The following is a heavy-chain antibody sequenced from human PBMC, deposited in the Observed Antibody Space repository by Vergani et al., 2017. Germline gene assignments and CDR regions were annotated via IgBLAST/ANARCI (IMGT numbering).Heavy chain of an antibody. CDR1: GGSISSGSYY. CDR3: VKAVAGTGGQEGWFDP. D-gene: IGHD6-19*01. CDR2: IYTSGST. J-gene: IGHJ5*02. Sequence: QVQLQESGPGLVKPSQTLSLTCTVSGGSISSGSYYWSWIRQPAGKGLEWIGRIYTSGSTNYNPSLKSRVTISVDTSKNQFSLKLSSVTAADTAVYYCVKAVAGTGGQEGWFDPWGQGTLVTVSS. V-gene: IGHV4-61*02.